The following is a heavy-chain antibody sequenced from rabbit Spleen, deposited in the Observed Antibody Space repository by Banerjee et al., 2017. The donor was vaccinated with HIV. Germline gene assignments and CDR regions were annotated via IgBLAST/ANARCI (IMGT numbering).Heavy chain of an antibody. Sequence: QEQLKETGGGLVQPGGSLTLSCKASGFDLSSYGVSWVRQAPGKGLEWIGYIDPVFGITYYANWVNGRFSISRENAQNTVFLQMTSLTAADTATYFCARDGAGGTYFALWGQGTLVTVS. D-gene: IGHD8-1*01. CDR2: IDPVFGIT. CDR1: GFDLSSYG. CDR3: ARDGAGGTYFAL. J-gene: IGHJ3*01. V-gene: IGHV1S47*01.